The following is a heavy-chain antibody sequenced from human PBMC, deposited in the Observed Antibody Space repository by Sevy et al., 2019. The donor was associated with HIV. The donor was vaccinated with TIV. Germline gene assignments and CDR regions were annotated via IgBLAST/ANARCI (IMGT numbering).Heavy chain of an antibody. CDR2: IDPSGGNA. J-gene: IGHJ4*02. Sequence: ASVKVSCKASGDTFTNNYMHWVRQAPGQGLDWMGIIDPSGGNASYAQKFQGRVSMTRDTSTSTIYLDLSSLRSEDTAVYYCVRADPAQHFDSWGQGTLVTVSS. V-gene: IGHV1-46*01. CDR3: VRADPAQHFDS. CDR1: GDTFTNNY.